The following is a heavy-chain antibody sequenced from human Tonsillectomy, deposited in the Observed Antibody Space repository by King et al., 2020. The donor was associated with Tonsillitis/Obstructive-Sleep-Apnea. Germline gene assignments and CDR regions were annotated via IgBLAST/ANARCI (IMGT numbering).Heavy chain of an antibody. CDR1: GYSFDNYW. CDR3: ARRGYGDYVSWFDP. CDR2: IYPADSDT. D-gene: IGHD4-17*01. V-gene: IGHV5-51*01. J-gene: IGHJ5*02. Sequence: QLEQSGAGVKKPGESLRISCKGSGYSFDNYWIAWVRQMPGKGLEWMGIIYPADSDTRYSPPFQGQVTISADKSISTAYLQWSSLKASDTAIYYCARRGYGDYVSWFDPWGQGTLVTVSS.